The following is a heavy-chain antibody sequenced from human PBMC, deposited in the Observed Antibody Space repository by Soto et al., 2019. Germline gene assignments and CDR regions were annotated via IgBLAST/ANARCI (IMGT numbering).Heavy chain of an antibody. Sequence: DVLLSASGGGLVHPGGSLRVSCAASGFTFNNYAMNWVRQIPGKGLEWVSSISGNAGSTWYADSVKGRFTISRDNSQGTVSLQMSSQGADDTAIYYCAKGIHVMVVPGTAYFDSWGRGTLVTVSS. J-gene: IGHJ4*02. D-gene: IGHD2-21*02. CDR3: AKGIHVMVVPGTAYFDS. V-gene: IGHV3-23*01. CDR2: ISGNAGST. CDR1: GFTFNNYA.